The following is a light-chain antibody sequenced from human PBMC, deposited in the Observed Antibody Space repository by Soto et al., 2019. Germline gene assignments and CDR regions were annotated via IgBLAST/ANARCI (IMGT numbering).Light chain of an antibody. CDR2: DAS. J-gene: IGKJ3*01. V-gene: IGKV3-15*01. CDR3: QQYNNRPFT. Sequence: EIVMTQSPATLSVSPGERATLSCRASESVSSKLVWYQQKPGQAPRLLIHDASTRATGIPARFSGSGSGTEFILTISMVESEDVAVYYYQQYNNRPFTFGRGTKVDI. CDR1: ESVSSK.